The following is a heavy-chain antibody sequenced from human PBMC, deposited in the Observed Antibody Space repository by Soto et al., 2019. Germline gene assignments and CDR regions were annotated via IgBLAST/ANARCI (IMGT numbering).Heavy chain of an antibody. CDR1: GGSISSGGYY. CDR3: ARGSDYYDSSGSNYFDY. Sequence: NPSETLSLTCTVSGGSISSGGYYWSWIRQHPGKGLEWIGYIYYSGSTYYNPSLKSRVTISVDTSKNQFSLKLSSVTAADTAVYYCARGSDYYDSSGSNYFDYWGQGTLVTVSS. J-gene: IGHJ4*02. V-gene: IGHV4-31*03. CDR2: IYYSGST. D-gene: IGHD3-22*01.